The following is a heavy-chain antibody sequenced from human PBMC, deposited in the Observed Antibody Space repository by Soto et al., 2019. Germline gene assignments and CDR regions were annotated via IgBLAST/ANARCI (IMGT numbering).Heavy chain of an antibody. V-gene: IGHV1-2*02. CDR2: INPNSGGT. CDR3: ARESLGTVVDWFDP. CDR1: GYTFTGYY. Sequence: ASVKVSCKXSGYTFTGYYMHWVRQAPGQGLEWMGWINPNSGGTNYAQKFQGRVTMTRDTSISTAYMELSRLRSDDTAVYYCARESLGTVVDWFDPWGQGTLVTVSS. J-gene: IGHJ5*02. D-gene: IGHD7-27*01.